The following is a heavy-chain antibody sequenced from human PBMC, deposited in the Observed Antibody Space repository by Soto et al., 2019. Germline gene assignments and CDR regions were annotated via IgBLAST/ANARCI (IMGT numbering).Heavy chain of an antibody. J-gene: IGHJ3*02. CDR1: GGSISSRGYY. D-gene: IGHD6-19*01. V-gene: IGHV4-39*01. CDR2: IYYSGST. Sequence: SETLSLTCTVSGGSISSRGYYWGWIRQPPGKGLEWIGTIYYSGSTYYNPSLKSRVTISVDTSKNQFSLKLSSVTAADTAVYYCARGSSGWYSAFDIWGQGTMVTVSS. CDR3: ARGSSGWYSAFDI.